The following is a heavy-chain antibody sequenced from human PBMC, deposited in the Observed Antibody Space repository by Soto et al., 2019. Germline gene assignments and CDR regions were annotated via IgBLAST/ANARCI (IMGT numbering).Heavy chain of an antibody. CDR2: INHSGST. J-gene: IGHJ2*01. D-gene: IGHD5-18*01. CDR1: GGSFSGYY. Sequence: SETLSLTCAVYGGSFSGYYWSWIRQPPGKGLEWIGEINHSGSTNYNPSLKSRVTISVDTSKNQFSLKLSSVTAADTAVYYCARPYSYGAWYFDLWGRGTLVTVSS. V-gene: IGHV4-34*01. CDR3: ARPYSYGAWYFDL.